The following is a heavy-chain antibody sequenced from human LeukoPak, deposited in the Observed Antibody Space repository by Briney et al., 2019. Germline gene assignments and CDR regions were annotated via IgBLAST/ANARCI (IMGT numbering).Heavy chain of an antibody. CDR1: GFTFSNAW. V-gene: IGHV3-15*01. J-gene: IGHJ4*02. CDR3: TTDLMVRGVIYFDY. Sequence: GGSLRLSCAVSGFTFSNAWMSWVRQAPGKGLEWVGRIKSKTDGGTTDYAAPVKGRFTISRDDSKNTLYLQMNSLKTEDTAVYYCTTDLMVRGVIYFDYWGQGTLVTVSS. CDR2: IKSKTDGGTT. D-gene: IGHD3-10*01.